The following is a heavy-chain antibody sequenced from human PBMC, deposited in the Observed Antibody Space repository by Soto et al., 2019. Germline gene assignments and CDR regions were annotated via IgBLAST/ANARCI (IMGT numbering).Heavy chain of an antibody. Sequence: GGSLRLSCAASGFTFSSYAMSWVRQAPGKGLEWVSAISGSGGSTYYADSVKGRFTISRDNSKNTLYLQMNSLRAEDTAVYYCAKCPALFVVVPAAMYWFDPWGQGTLVTVSS. V-gene: IGHV3-23*01. CDR2: ISGSGGST. J-gene: IGHJ5*02. D-gene: IGHD2-2*01. CDR3: AKCPALFVVVPAAMYWFDP. CDR1: GFTFSSYA.